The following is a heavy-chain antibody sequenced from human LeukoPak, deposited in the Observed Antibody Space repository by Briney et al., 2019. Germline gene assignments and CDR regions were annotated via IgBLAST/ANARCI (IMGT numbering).Heavy chain of an antibody. CDR2: ISGGGGNT. CDR3: GKNRYSGSLSPFDI. CDR1: KFAFSSYA. J-gene: IGHJ3*02. D-gene: IGHD1-26*01. Sequence: GGSLRLSCAASKFAFSSYAMSWVRQAPGEGLEWVSAISGGGGNTYYADSVKGRFTISRDNSKNTLYLQMNSLRAEDTAVYYCGKNRYSGSLSPFDIWGQGTMVTVSS. V-gene: IGHV3-23*01.